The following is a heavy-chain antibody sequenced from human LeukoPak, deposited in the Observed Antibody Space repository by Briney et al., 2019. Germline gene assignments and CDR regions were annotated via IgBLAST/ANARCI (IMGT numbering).Heavy chain of an antibody. Sequence: GGPLRLSCEALGFTFSSYAMSGVGKAQGKGLEWVSAISGSGGSTYSADSVKGRFTISRDNSKNTLYLQMNSLRAEDTAVYYCAYGMDVWGQGTTVTVSS. CDR2: ISGSGGST. CDR3: AYGMDV. J-gene: IGHJ6*02. V-gene: IGHV3-23*01. CDR1: GFTFSSYA.